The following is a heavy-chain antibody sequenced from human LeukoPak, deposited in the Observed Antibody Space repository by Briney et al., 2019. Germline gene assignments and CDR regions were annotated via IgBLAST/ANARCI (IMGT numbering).Heavy chain of an antibody. D-gene: IGHD4-17*01. CDR3: ARGGYGDYLPLLFFDN. CDR1: GGSISSYY. CDR2: IYYSGST. J-gene: IGHJ4*02. V-gene: IGHV4-59*01. Sequence: PSETLSLTCTVSGGSISSYYWSWIRQPPGKGLEWIGYIYYSGSTNYNPSLKSRVTISVDTSKNQFSLKLSSVTAADTAVYYCARGGYGDYLPLLFFDNWGQGTLVTVSS.